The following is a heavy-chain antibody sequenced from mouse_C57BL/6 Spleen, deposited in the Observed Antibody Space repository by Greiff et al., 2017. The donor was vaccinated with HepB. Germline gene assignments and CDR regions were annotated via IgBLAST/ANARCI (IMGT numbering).Heavy chain of an antibody. J-gene: IGHJ2*01. CDR3: ASVMVTTGYYFDY. V-gene: IGHV5-6*01. D-gene: IGHD2-2*01. CDR2: ISSGGSYT. CDR1: GFTFSSYG. Sequence: EVQLVESGGDLVKPGGSLKLSCAASGFTFSSYGMSWVRQTPDKRLEWVATISSGGSYTYYPDSVKGRFTISRDNAKNTQYLQMSSLKSEDTAMYYCASVMVTTGYYFDYWGQGTTLTVSS.